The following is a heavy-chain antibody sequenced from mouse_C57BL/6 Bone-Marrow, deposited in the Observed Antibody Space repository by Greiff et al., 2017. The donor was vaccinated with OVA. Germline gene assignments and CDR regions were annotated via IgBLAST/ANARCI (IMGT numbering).Heavy chain of an antibody. V-gene: IGHV1-26*01. CDR3: ARSRTYYYGSSSSWCAY. CDR2: LNPNNGGT. Sequence: VQLQQSGPELVKPGASVKISCKASGYTFTDYYMNWVKQSHGKSLEWIGDLNPNNGGTSYNQKFKGKATLTVDKSSSLAYMELRSLTSEDSAVYYCARSRTYYYGSSSSWCAYWGQGTLVTVSA. J-gene: IGHJ3*01. D-gene: IGHD1-1*01. CDR1: GYTFTDYY.